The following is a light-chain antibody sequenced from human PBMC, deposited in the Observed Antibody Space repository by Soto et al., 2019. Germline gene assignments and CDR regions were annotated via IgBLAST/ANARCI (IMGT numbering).Light chain of an antibody. V-gene: IGKV3-15*01. CDR1: QGVGST. J-gene: IGKJ1*01. CDR2: DAY. Sequence: EIVMTQSPATLSVSPGERVTLSCRASQGVGSTLAWYRQQPGQAPRLLIYDAYIRATGVSARFSGSGSETEFTLTISSLQSEDSATYFCLQHNSYPRTFGQGTKVEV. CDR3: LQHNSYPRT.